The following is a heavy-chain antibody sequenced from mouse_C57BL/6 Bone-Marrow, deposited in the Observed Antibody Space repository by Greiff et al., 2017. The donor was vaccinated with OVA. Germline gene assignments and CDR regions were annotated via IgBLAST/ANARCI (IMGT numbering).Heavy chain of an antibody. D-gene: IGHD3-2*02. Sequence: QVQLQQPGAELVMPGASVKLSCKASGYTFTSYWMHWVKQRPRQGLEWIGEIDPSDSYTNYNQKFKGKSTLTVDKSSSTAYMQLSSLTSEDSAVYYCAKAGPYYFDYWGQGTTLTVSS. CDR2: IDPSDSYT. J-gene: IGHJ2*01. CDR1: GYTFTSYW. CDR3: AKAGPYYFDY. V-gene: IGHV1-69*01.